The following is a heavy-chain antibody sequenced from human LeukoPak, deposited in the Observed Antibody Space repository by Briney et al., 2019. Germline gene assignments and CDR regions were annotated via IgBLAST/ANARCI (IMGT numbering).Heavy chain of an antibody. Sequence: GGSLRLSCAASGFTFSSYSMNWVRQAPGKGLEWVSGIYGSGDGQTFYAESVTGRFTISRDDSKNTLYLQMNSLRAEDTAVYYCAKRPSSGWYFFDYWGQGTLVTVSS. V-gene: IGHV3-NL1*01. CDR1: GFTFSSYS. J-gene: IGHJ4*02. CDR3: AKRPSSGWYFFDY. CDR2: IYGSGDGQT. D-gene: IGHD6-19*01.